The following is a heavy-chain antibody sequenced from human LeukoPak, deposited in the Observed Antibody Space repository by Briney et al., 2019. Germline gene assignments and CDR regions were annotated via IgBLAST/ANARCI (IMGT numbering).Heavy chain of an antibody. CDR2: INHNGETI. J-gene: IGHJ4*02. CDR1: GFPFSSYV. V-gene: IGHV3-48*02. D-gene: IGHD3-10*01. Sequence: GGSLRLSCAASGFPFSSYVMSWVRQAPGKGLEWVSYINHNGETIYYPDFVKGRFTISRDNAKNSLYLQMNSLRDEDTAVYYCARTAIPYYYGSGSSTFDYWGQGTLVTVSS. CDR3: ARTAIPYYYGSGSSTFDY.